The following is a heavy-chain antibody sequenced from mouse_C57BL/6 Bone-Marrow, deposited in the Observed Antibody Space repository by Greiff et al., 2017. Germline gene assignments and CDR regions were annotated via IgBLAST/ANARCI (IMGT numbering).Heavy chain of an antibody. D-gene: IGHD1-1*01. CDR2: IYPRDGST. CDR3: ARDYGSSYWYFDV. J-gene: IGHJ1*03. CDR1: GYTFTSYD. Sequence: QVQLKQSGPELVKPGASVKLSCKASGYTFTSYDINWVKQRPGQGLEWIGWIYPRDGSTKYNEKFKGKATLTVDTSSSTAYMERHSLTSEASAVYFCARDYGSSYWYFDVWGTGTTVTVSS. V-gene: IGHV1-85*01.